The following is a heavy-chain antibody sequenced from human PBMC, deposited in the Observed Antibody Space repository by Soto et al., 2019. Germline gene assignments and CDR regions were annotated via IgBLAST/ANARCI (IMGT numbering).Heavy chain of an antibody. CDR3: ARMETFGSLNWFDP. CDR2: MNPGSGDT. D-gene: IGHD3-16*01. V-gene: IGHV1-8*01. CDR1: GYSFTNND. J-gene: IGHJ5*02. Sequence: ASVKVSCKASGYSFTNNDVSWVRQATGQGLEWTGWMNPGSGDTGYVQKFQGRVTMTRDISIATAYMELSSLRSDDTAIYYCARMETFGSLNWFDPWGQGTLVTVSS.